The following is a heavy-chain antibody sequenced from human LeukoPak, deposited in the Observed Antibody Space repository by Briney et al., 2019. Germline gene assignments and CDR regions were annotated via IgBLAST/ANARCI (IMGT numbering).Heavy chain of an antibody. CDR3: ARDISGYYLFDY. Sequence: GGSLRLSCAASGFTFSSYSMNWVRQAPGKGLEWVSSISSSSSYIYYADSVKGRFTISRDNAKNSLYPQMNSLRAEDTAVYYCARDISGYYLFDYWGQGTLVTVSS. D-gene: IGHD3-22*01. V-gene: IGHV3-21*01. J-gene: IGHJ4*02. CDR2: ISSSSSYI. CDR1: GFTFSSYS.